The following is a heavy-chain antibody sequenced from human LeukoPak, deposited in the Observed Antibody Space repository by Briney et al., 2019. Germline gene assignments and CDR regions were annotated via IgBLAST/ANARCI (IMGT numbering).Heavy chain of an antibody. D-gene: IGHD3-22*01. V-gene: IGHV4-34*01. J-gene: IGHJ4*02. Sequence: SETLSLTCAVYGGSFSGYYWTWIRQPPGKGLEWIGEINHGGRTNYNPSLKSRVSISLDTSKNQFSLKLGSVTAADTAVYYCARGPTTDYYDGSGYYFFDYWGQGTLVTVSS. CDR1: GGSFSGYY. CDR2: INHGGRT. CDR3: ARGPTTDYYDGSGYYFFDY.